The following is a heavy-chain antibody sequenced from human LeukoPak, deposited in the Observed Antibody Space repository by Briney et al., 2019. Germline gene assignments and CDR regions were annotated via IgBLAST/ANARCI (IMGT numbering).Heavy chain of an antibody. J-gene: IGHJ4*02. V-gene: IGHV1-2*02. CDR2: INPNSGGT. CDR3: ARDRLRGNVSILGY. Sequence: VASVKVSCKASGYTITNNYMHWVRQAPGQGLEWMGWINPNSGGTNYAQKFQGRVTMTRDTSISTAYMELSRLRSDDTAVYYCARDRLRGNVSILGYWGQGTLVTVSS. D-gene: IGHD3-10*01. CDR1: GYTITNNY.